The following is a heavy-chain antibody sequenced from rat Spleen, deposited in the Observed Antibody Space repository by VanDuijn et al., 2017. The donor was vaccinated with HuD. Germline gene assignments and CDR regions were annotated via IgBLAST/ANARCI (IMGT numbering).Heavy chain of an antibody. D-gene: IGHD3-2*01. CDR2: ISTGGGDT. CDR1: GLTYSNYV. J-gene: IGHJ2*01. Sequence: EVQLVESGGGLVQPGRSLKISCAASGLTYSNYVMAWVRQAPTKGLEWVATISTGGGDTYYRDSVRGRFTISRNNAKNTLFLQMNSLQTEDTAIYFCTRSHPGVMDAWGQGVMVTVSS. CDR3: TRSHPGVMDA. V-gene: IGHV5S13*01.